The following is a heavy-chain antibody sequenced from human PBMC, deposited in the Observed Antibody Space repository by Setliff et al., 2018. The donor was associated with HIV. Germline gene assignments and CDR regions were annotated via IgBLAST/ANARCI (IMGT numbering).Heavy chain of an antibody. V-gene: IGHV4-59*11. D-gene: IGHD5-18*01. J-gene: IGHJ4*02. Sequence: SETLSLTCTVSGGSISSHYWSWIRQPPGKGLEWIGNIYYSGSTNYNPSLKSRVTISVDTSKNQFSLKLSSVTAADTAVYYCARGLRGYSYGYSFPFDYWGQGTLVTVSS. CDR1: GGSISSHY. CDR3: ARGLRGYSYGYSFPFDY. CDR2: IYYSGST.